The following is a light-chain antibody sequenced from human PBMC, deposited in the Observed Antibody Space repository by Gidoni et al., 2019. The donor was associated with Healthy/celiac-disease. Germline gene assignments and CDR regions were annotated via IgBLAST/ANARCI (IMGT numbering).Light chain of an antibody. CDR2: EGS. V-gene: IGLV2-23*01. CDR3: CSYAGSSTVV. CDR1: SSDVGSYNL. J-gene: IGLJ2*01. Sequence: QSALTQPASVSGSPGKSITISCTGTSSDVGSYNLVSWYQQHPGKAPKLMIYEGSKRPSGVSNRFSVSKSGNTASLTISGLQAEDEADYYFCSYAGSSTVVFGGGTKLTVL.